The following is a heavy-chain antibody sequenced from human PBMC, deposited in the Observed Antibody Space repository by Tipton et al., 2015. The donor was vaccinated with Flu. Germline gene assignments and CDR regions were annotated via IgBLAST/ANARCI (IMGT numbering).Heavy chain of an antibody. CDR2: ISAYNGNT. CDR3: ARDPAGEPPLWDYGMDV. Sequence: QVQLVQSGAEVKKPGASVKVSCKASGYTFTSYGISWVRQAPGRGLEWMGWISAYNGNTNYAQKLQGRVTMTTDTSTSTAYMELRSLRSDDPAVYYCARDPAGEPPLWDYGMDVWGQGTTVTVSS. D-gene: IGHD2-2*01. V-gene: IGHV1-18*01. J-gene: IGHJ6*02. CDR1: GYTFTSYG.